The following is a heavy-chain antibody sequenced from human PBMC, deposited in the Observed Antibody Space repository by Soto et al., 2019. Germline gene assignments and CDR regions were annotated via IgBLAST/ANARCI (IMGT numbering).Heavy chain of an antibody. D-gene: IGHD7-27*01. J-gene: IGHJ4*02. CDR3: PREEDGSCSNWGY. Sequence: QVQLVQSGAEVKKPGSSVKVSCKASGGTFTSYTISWVRQAPGQGLEWMGRIIPILGIANYAQKFQGRATXTXDXXTSTAYLELSSLRSEDTAVYYCPREEDGSCSNWGYWGQGTLVTVSS. V-gene: IGHV1-69*08. CDR1: GGTFTSYT. CDR2: IIPILGIA.